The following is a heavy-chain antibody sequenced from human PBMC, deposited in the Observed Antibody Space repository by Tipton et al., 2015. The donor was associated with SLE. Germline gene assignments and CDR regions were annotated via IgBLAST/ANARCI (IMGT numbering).Heavy chain of an antibody. CDR2: IHYSGST. D-gene: IGHD1-1*01. V-gene: IGHV4-39*07. CDR1: GGSISSKNYY. Sequence: TLSLTCTVSGGSISSKNYYWGWIRQPPGKGLEWIGSIHYSGSTYDNPSFKSRVAISVDTSKNQFSLKLSSVTAADTAVYYCARALWKGGDYWGQGTPVTVSS. J-gene: IGHJ4*02. CDR3: ARALWKGGDY.